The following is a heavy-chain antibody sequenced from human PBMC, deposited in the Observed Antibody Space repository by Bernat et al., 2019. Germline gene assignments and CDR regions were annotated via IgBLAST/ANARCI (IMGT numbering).Heavy chain of an antibody. CDR2: ISAYNGNT. V-gene: IGHV1-18*01. Sequence: QVQLVQSGAEVKKPGASVKVSCKASGYTFTSYGISWVRQAPGQGLEWMGWISAYNGNTNYAQKLQGRVTMTTDTSTSTAYVELRSLRSDDTAVYYCARALPYFDWGLPESYWGQGTLVTVSS. J-gene: IGHJ4*02. CDR3: ARALPYFDWGLPESY. D-gene: IGHD3-9*01. CDR1: GYTFTSYG.